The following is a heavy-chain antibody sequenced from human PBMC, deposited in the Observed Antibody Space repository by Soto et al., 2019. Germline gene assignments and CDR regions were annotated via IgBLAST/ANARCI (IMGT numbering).Heavy chain of an antibody. CDR1: GFTLSSYA. J-gene: IGHJ6*02. Sequence: GVLRLSCAASGFTLSSYAMHWVRQAPGKGLEWVAVISYDGSNKYYADSVKGRFTISRDNSKNTLDLQMNSLRAEDTAVFYCARDSFPTTTKGHGVYLYYGVDVWGQGTTVTVSS. V-gene: IGHV3-30-3*01. CDR3: ARDSFPTTTKGHGVYLYYGVDV. CDR2: ISYDGSNK. D-gene: IGHD4-4*01.